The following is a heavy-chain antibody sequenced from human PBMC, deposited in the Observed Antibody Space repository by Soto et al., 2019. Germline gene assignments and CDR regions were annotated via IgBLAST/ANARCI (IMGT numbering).Heavy chain of an antibody. CDR1: GGSVSSGSYY. Sequence: SETLSLTCTVSGGSVSSGSYYWSWIRQPPGKGLEWIGYIYYSGSTNYNPSLKSRVTISVDTSKNQFSLKLSSVTAADTAVYYCARGGLVYGMDVWGQGTTVTVSS. D-gene: IGHD3-9*01. J-gene: IGHJ6*02. V-gene: IGHV4-61*01. CDR2: IYYSGST. CDR3: ARGGLVYGMDV.